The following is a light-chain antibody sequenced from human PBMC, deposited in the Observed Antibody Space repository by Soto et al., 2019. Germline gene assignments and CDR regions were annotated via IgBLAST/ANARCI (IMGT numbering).Light chain of an antibody. CDR2: GAS. J-gene: IGKJ1*01. CDR1: QSVSSSY. V-gene: IGKV3-20*01. CDR3: QQYDNSPPTWT. Sequence: EIVLTQSPGTLSLSPGERATLSCRASQSVSSSYLAWYQQKPGQAPRLLIYGASSRATGIPGRFSGSGSGTDITLTISRLEPEDYAVYYCQQYDNSPPTWTFGQGTKVEIK.